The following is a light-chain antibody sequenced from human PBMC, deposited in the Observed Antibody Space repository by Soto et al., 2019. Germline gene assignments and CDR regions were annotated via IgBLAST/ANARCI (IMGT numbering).Light chain of an antibody. V-gene: IGLV1-40*01. CDR2: GNS. Sequence: QSVLTQPPSVSGAPGQKVTSACTGSNSNIGAGYDVNWYHQLPGTAPKLLIHGNSNRPSGVPDRFSGSKSGTSASLAITGLQAEDEADYFCQSYDSSLSGYVFGTGTKVTVL. CDR1: NSNIGAGYD. J-gene: IGLJ1*01. CDR3: QSYDSSLSGYV.